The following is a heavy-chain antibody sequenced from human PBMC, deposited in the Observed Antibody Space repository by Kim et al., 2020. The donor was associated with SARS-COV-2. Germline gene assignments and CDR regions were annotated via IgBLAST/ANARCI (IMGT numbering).Heavy chain of an antibody. V-gene: IGHV1-18*01. CDR1: GYTFTNYG. CDR3: ARGENGDYSY. CDR2: ISAYNDNT. Sequence: ASVKVSCKASGYTFTNYGLSWVRQAPGQGLEWMGWISAYNDNTNYAQKLQGRVTMTTDTSTNTAYMELRSLRSDDTAVYYCARGENGDYSYWGQGTLVTVSS. J-gene: IGHJ4*02. D-gene: IGHD4-17*01.